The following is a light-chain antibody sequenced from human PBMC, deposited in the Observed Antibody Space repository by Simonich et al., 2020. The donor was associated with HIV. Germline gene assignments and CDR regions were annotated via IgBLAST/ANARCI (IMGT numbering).Light chain of an antibody. CDR1: QSVSSY. V-gene: IGKV3-11*01. J-gene: IGKJ4*01. CDR3: QQYNDLPLLA. CDR2: DAS. Sequence: EIVLTQSPATLSLSPGERATLSCRASQSVSSYLAWYQQKPGQAPRLLIYDASNRATGIPARFSGSGSGTDFTLTISSLEPEDFAVYYCQQYNDLPLLAFGGGTKVEIK.